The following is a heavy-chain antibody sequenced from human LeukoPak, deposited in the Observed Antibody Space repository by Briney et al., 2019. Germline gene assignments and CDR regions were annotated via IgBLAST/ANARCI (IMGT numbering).Heavy chain of an antibody. CDR2: ISAYNGNT. CDR1: GYTLTSYG. V-gene: IGHV1-18*01. J-gene: IGHJ3*02. CDR3: ARDGLLWFEELLRAFDI. D-gene: IGHD3-10*01. Sequence: GASVKVSCKASGYTLTSYGISWVRQAPGQGLEWMGWISAYNGNTNYAQKLQGRVTMTTGTSTSTAYMELRSLRSDDTAVYYCARDGLLWFEELLRAFDIWGQGTMVTVSS.